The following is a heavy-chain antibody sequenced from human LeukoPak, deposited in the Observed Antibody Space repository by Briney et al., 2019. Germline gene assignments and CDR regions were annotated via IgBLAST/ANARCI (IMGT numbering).Heavy chain of an antibody. J-gene: IGHJ4*02. CDR1: GYTFTSYA. D-gene: IGHD6-19*01. V-gene: IGHV1-3*01. CDR2: INAGNGNT. Sequence: VASVRVSCKASGYTFTSYAMHWVGQAPGQRREGMGWINAGNGNTKYSQKFQGRVTITRDTSASTAYMELSSLRSEDTAVYYCARASPTGYSSGWYDYWGQGTLVTVSS. CDR3: ARASPTGYSSGWYDY.